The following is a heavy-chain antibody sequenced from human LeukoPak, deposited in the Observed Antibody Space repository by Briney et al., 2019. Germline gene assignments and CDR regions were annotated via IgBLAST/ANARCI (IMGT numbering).Heavy chain of an antibody. CDR2: IKQDGSEK. Sequence: GGSLRLSCAASGFTFSSYGMHWVRQAPGKGLEWLANIKQDGSEKYYVDSVKGRFTISRDNAQNLVYLQLNSLRADDTAVYYCAGGAGWTSDIWGQGTLVIVSS. CDR3: AGGAGWTSDI. V-gene: IGHV3-7*01. J-gene: IGHJ3*02. CDR1: GFTFSSYG. D-gene: IGHD6-19*01.